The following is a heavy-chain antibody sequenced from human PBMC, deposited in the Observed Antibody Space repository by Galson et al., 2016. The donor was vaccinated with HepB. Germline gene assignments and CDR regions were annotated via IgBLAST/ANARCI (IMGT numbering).Heavy chain of an antibody. CDR3: AKERLVRRIFDH. J-gene: IGHJ4*02. Sequence: SLRPSCEASGFVFSNSGLSWVRPAPGKGLAWVASISTRRTTYYSDSVQGRFTISRDNSNNTLYLQMNGLRAEDTSVFYCAKERLVRRIFDHWGQGTLLTVSS. V-gene: IGHV3-23*01. CDR1: GFVFSNSG. CDR2: ISTRRTT. D-gene: IGHD1-1*01.